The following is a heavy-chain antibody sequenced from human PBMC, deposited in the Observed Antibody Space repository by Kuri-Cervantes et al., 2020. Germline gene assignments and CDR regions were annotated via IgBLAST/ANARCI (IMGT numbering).Heavy chain of an antibody. CDR3: ARAVMLAAPTDY. CDR1: GFTFSSYD. CDR2: ISYDGSNK. Sequence: GESLKIYCAASGFTFSSYDMHWVRQATGKGLEWVAVISYDGSNKYYADSVKGRFTISRDNSKNTLYLQMNSLRAEDTAVYYCARAVMLAAPTDYWGQGTLVTVSS. J-gene: IGHJ4*02. V-gene: IGHV3-30-3*01. D-gene: IGHD2-15*01.